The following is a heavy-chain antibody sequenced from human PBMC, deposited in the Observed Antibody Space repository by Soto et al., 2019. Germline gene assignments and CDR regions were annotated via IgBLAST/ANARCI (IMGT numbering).Heavy chain of an antibody. V-gene: IGHV1-18*04. CDR2: ISAYNGNT. CDR1: GYTFTSYG. D-gene: IGHD1-1*01. J-gene: IGHJ6*02. CDR3: ARDVQRVGLLNYYYYGMDV. Sequence: QVQLVQSGAEVKKPGASVKVSCKASGYTFTSYGISWVRQAPGQGLEWMGWISAYNGNTNYAQKLQGRVTMTTDTSTSTAYMELRSLRTDDTAVYYCARDVQRVGLLNYYYYGMDVWGQGTTVTVSS.